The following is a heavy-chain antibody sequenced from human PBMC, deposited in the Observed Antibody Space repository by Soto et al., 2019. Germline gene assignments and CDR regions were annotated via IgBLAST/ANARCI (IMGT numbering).Heavy chain of an antibody. CDR1: GYTFTSYG. CDR2: ISAYNGNT. CDR3: AGGAPISIAGYYYYGMDV. D-gene: IGHD6-13*01. J-gene: IGHJ6*02. Sequence: ASVKVSCKASGYTFTSYGISWVRQAPGQGLEWMGWISAYNGNTNYAQKLHGRVTMTTDTSTSTAYMELRSLRSDDTAVYYCAGGAPISIAGYYYYGMDVWGQGTTVTVSS. V-gene: IGHV1-18*01.